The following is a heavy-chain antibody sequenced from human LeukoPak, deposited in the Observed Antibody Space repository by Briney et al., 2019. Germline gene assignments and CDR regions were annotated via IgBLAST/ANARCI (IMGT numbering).Heavy chain of an antibody. CDR1: GFTFSSYW. CDR2: VDVHGQGT. V-gene: IGHV3-74*01. Sequence: GGSLSLSRAASGFTFSSYWMHWVRQAPGKGPLWVSCVDVHGQGTAYADSVKGRFTISRDNAKNTLSLQMNSLSAEDTAVYYCARSNYDSSYYYYPLDLWGQGTLVTVSS. D-gene: IGHD3-16*01. CDR3: ARSNYDSSYYYYPLDL. J-gene: IGHJ5*02.